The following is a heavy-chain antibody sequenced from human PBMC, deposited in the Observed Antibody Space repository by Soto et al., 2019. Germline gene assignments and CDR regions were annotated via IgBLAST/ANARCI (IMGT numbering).Heavy chain of an antibody. CDR1: GGSISSSSYY. CDR2: IYYSGST. CDR3: ARLRPGSGDYRY. D-gene: IGHD2-21*02. Sequence: NPSETLSLTCTVSGGSISSSSYYWGWIRQPPGKGLEWIGSIYYSGSTYYNPSLKSRVTISVDTSKNQFSLKLSSVTAADTAVYYCARLRPGSGDYRYWGQGTLVTVSS. J-gene: IGHJ4*02. V-gene: IGHV4-39*07.